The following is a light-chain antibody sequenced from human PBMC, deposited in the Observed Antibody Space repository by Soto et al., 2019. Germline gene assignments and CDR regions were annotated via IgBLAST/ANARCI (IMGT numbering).Light chain of an antibody. CDR3: GTWDSTLSAYV. CDR2: DNS. J-gene: IGLJ1*01. V-gene: IGLV1-51*01. Sequence: QSVLTQPPSVSAAPGQKVTISCSGSTFNIGNNFVSWCQQLPGTAPKVLIYDNSQRPSGIPDRFSASKSGTSATLVITGLQTGDEAVYYCGTWDSTLSAYVFGTGTKVTVL. CDR1: TFNIGNNF.